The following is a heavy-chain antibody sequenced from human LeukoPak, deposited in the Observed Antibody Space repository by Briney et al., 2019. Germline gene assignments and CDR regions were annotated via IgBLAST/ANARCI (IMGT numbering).Heavy chain of an antibody. CDR1: GGSFSGYY. CDR2: INHSGST. V-gene: IGHV4-34*01. D-gene: IGHD3-22*01. CDR3: ARGRARYYDSSGYYYYFDY. Sequence: SETLSLTCAVYGGSFSGYYWSWLRQPPGKGLEWIGEINHSGSTNYNPSLKSRVTISVDTSKNQFSLKLSSVTAADTAVYYCARGRARYYDSSGYYYYFDYWGQGPLVTVSS. J-gene: IGHJ4*02.